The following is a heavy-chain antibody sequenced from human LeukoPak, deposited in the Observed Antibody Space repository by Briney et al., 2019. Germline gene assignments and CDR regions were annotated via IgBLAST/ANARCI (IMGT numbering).Heavy chain of an antibody. J-gene: IGHJ5*02. CDR2: IYPGESDT. V-gene: IGHV5-51*01. CDR1: GSSFTSYW. CDR3: ARKGIVPADLPPDLDWFDP. D-gene: IGHD2-2*02. Sequence: GASLQISCQGAGSSFTSYWIGWVRQLPGKGLEWMGIIYPGESDTIYSPSFQGQVTISVDKSISTAYVQWSSLKASDTAVYYCARKGIVPADLPPDLDWFDPWGQGTLVTVSS.